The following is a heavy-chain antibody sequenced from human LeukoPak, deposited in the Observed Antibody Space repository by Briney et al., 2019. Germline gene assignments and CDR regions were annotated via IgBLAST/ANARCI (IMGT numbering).Heavy chain of an antibody. CDR3: ARDPSNSSGFHPHFDY. V-gene: IGHV1-18*01. CDR1: GYTFTNHG. Sequence: ASVKVSCKASGYTFTNHGITWVRQAPGQGLEWMGWISAYNGDTKYAQKLQGRVTMTTDTSTNTAYMELRSLRSDDTAVYYCARDPSNSSGFHPHFDYWGQGTLVTVSS. D-gene: IGHD3-22*01. J-gene: IGHJ4*02. CDR2: ISAYNGDT.